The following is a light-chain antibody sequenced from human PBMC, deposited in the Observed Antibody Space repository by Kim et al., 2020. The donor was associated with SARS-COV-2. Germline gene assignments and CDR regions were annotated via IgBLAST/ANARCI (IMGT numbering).Light chain of an antibody. J-gene: IGKJ1*01. V-gene: IGKV1-39*01. CDR3: QQSYSTPST. Sequence: DIQMTQSPSSLSASVGDRVTITCRTSQNINSHLNWYQQKPGKAPKLLIYAASSLQSGVPSRFSGSGSGTDFTLTISSLQPEDFATYYCQQSYSTPSTFGQGTKVDIK. CDR1: QNINSH. CDR2: AAS.